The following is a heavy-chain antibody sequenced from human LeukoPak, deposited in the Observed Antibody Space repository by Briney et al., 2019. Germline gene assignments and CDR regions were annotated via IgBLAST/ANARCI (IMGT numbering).Heavy chain of an antibody. CDR2: IYSGGST. CDR1: GFTVSSNY. CDR3: ATAANTYNWNYGRAFDI. V-gene: IGHV3-53*05. D-gene: IGHD1-7*01. J-gene: IGHJ3*02. Sequence: GGSLRLSCAASGFTVSSNYMNWVRQAPGKGLEWVSVIYSGGSTYYADSVKGRFTISRDNSKNTLYLQMNSLRSEDTAVYYCATAANTYNWNYGRAFDIWGQGTMVTVSS.